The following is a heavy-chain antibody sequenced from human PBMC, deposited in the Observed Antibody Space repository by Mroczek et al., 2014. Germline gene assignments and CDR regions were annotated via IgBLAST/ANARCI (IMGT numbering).Heavy chain of an antibody. CDR1: VAPSAVELL. Sequence: QLVETGPGLVKPSQTLSLTCTVSVAPSAVELLLELDPAAAGRDWSGLGVSIPWEHQLQPSLKSRVTMSVDTSKNQFSLKLSSVTAADTAVYYCACWSAAISYYYMDVWGKGTTVTVSS. CDR2: SIPWEH. V-gene: IGHV4-61*02. CDR3: ACWSAAISYYYMDV. J-gene: IGHJ6*03. D-gene: IGHD2-2*01.